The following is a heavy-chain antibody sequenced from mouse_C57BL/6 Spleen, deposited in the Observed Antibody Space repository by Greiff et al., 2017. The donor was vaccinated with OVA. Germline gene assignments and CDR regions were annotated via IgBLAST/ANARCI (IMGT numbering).Heavy chain of an antibody. CDR3: AGPYYYGSSYWFAY. V-gene: IGHV1-55*01. CDR1: GYTFTSYW. CDR2: IYPGSGST. Sequence: QVQLQQPGAELVKPGASVKISCKASGYTFTSYWITWVKRRPGQGLEWIGDIYPGSGSTNYNEKFKSKATLTVDTSSSTAYMQLSSLTSEDSAVYYCAGPYYYGSSYWFAYWGQGTLVTVSA. J-gene: IGHJ3*01. D-gene: IGHD1-1*01.